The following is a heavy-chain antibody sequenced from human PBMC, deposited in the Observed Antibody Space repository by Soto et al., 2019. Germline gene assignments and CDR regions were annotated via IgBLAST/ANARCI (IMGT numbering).Heavy chain of an antibody. CDR2: INKDGSQT. CDR3: VKEIAAAQ. J-gene: IGHJ4*02. Sequence: EVQLVESGGALVQPGGSLRLTCATSGFTFSNYWTTWVRQAPGKGLEWVANINKDGSQTSFVDSVKGRFTIFRDNAKSSLYLQMNSLRGEDTAKYYCVKEIAAAQWGQGTLVTVSS. D-gene: IGHD6-25*01. V-gene: IGHV3-7*01. CDR1: GFTFSNYW.